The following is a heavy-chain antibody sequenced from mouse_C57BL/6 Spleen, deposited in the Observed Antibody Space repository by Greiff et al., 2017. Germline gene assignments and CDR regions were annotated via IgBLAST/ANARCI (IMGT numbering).Heavy chain of an antibody. Sequence: VQLQQPGAELVKPGASVKLSCKASGYTFTSYWMQWVKQRPGQGLEWIGEIDPSDSYTNYNQKFKGKATLTVETSSSTAYMQLSSLTSEDSAVYYCARDWERFAYWGQGTLVTVSA. CDR3: ARDWERFAY. CDR1: GYTFTSYW. CDR2: IDPSDSYT. V-gene: IGHV1-50*01. D-gene: IGHD4-1*01. J-gene: IGHJ3*01.